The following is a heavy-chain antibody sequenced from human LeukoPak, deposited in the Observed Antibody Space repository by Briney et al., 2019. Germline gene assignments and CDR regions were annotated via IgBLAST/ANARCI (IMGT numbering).Heavy chain of an antibody. CDR2: IYHSGST. CDR3: ARGQSARGITGTTRSLDY. J-gene: IGHJ4*02. D-gene: IGHD1-7*01. Sequence: SQTLSLTCTVSGGSISSGGYYWSWIRQPPGKGLEWIGYIYHSGSTYYNPSLKSRVTISVDRSKNQFSLKLSSVTAADTAVYYCARGQSARGITGTTRSLDYWGQGTLVTVSS. V-gene: IGHV4-30-2*01. CDR1: GGSISSGGYY.